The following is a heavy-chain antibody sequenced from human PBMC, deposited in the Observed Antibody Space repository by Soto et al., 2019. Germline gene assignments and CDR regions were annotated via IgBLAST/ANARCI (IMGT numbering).Heavy chain of an antibody. CDR1: GFTFGSSA. V-gene: IGHV3-23*01. CDR3: AMLLGYSYGAVDY. J-gene: IGHJ4*02. Sequence: EVQLLESGGGLVQPGGSLRLSCAASGFTFGSSAMSWVRQAPGKGLEWVSSVSGSGGSTYYADSVKGRFTITRDKSKNPVSLRMNSLRVEDTAVYYCAMLLGYSYGAVDYWGQGTLVTVSS. D-gene: IGHD5-18*01. CDR2: VSGSGGST.